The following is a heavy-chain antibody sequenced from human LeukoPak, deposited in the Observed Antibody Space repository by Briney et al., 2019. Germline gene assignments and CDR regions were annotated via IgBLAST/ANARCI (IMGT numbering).Heavy chain of an antibody. V-gene: IGHV3-21*01. J-gene: IGHJ5*02. CDR2: ISPSGGST. CDR3: GRDYLGESGAGGP. CDR1: GFTFSSFT. Sequence: PGGSLRLSCPASGFTFSSFTMNWVRQAPGKGLEWASSISPSGGSTWHADSVKGRFTISRDNAKNSVHLQMTNLRVDDTAVYYCGRDYLGESGAGGPWGQGILVTVSS. D-gene: IGHD3-10*01.